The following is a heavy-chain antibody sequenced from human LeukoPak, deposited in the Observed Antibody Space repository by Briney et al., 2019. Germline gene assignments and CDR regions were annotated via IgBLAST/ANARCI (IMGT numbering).Heavy chain of an antibody. V-gene: IGHV3-30-3*01. D-gene: IGHD2-2*01. CDR3: ARDDLGDIVVVPAGFHY. CDR2: ISYDGSNK. J-gene: IGHJ4*02. Sequence: GGSLRLSCAASGFTFSSYAMHWVRQAPGKGLEWVAVISYDGSNKYYADSVKGRFTISRDNSKNTLYLQMNSLRAEDTAVYYCARDDLGDIVVVPAGFHYWGQGTLVTVSS. CDR1: GFTFSSYA.